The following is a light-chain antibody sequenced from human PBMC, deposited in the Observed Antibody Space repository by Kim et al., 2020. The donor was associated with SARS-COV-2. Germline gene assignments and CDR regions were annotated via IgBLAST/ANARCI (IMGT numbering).Light chain of an antibody. Sequence: LGQTVRITCQGDSLRSYYASWYQQKPGQAPVLVIYGKNNRPSGIPDRFSGSSSGNTASLAITGARAEDEADYYCNSRDSSGNHVVFGGGTQLTVL. CDR1: SLRSYY. CDR3: NSRDSSGNHVV. CDR2: GKN. V-gene: IGLV3-19*01. J-gene: IGLJ2*01.